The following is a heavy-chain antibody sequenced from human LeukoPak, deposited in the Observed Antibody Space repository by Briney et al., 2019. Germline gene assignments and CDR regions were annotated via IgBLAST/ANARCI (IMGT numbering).Heavy chain of an antibody. CDR1: GGSISSYS. Sequence: WETLSLTCTVSGGSISSYSWSWIRQPAGKGLEWIGRIYNSGSTNYNPSLKSRVAMSVDTSKNQFSLKLSSVTAADSVVYYCARVPAYYYYMDVWGKGTTVTVSS. CDR2: IYNSGST. J-gene: IGHJ6*03. V-gene: IGHV4-4*07. CDR3: ARVPAYYYYMDV.